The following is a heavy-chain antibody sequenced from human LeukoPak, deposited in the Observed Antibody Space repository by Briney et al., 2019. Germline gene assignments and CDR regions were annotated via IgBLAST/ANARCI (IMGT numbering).Heavy chain of an antibody. CDR2: FDPEDGET. CDR1: GYTLTELS. CDR3: ATDPGYSYGILTGGFDY. J-gene: IGHJ4*02. D-gene: IGHD5-18*01. Sequence: ASVKVSCKVSGYTLTELSMHWVRRAPGKGLEWMGGFDPEDGETIYAQKFQGRVTMTEGTSTDTAYMELSSLRSGDTAVYYCATDPGYSYGILTGGFDYWGQGTLVTVSS. V-gene: IGHV1-24*01.